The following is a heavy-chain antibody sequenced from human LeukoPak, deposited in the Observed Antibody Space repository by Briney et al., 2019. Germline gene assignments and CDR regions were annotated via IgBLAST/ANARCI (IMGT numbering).Heavy chain of an antibody. V-gene: IGHV1-24*01. D-gene: IGHD5-12*01. CDR3: AMTDRYAGRPFDC. Sequence: ASVKVSCKVSGYSLLGVAMHWVRQAPGKGLEWVGSFDPEDGEDGETHYAQKLQGRVTMTEDASTDTAYMELNSLRSEDTAVYYCAMTDRYAGRPFDCWGKGTLATVSS. J-gene: IGHJ4*02. CDR2: FDPEDGEDGET. CDR1: GYSLLGVA.